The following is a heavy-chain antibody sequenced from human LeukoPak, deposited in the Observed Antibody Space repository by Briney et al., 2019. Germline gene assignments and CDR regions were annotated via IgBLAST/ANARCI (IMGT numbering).Heavy chain of an antibody. D-gene: IGHD6-19*01. CDR1: GFTFSSYA. V-gene: IGHV3-30*09. J-gene: IGHJ3*02. CDR3: ARVTHSSGWYNAFDI. CDR2: ISYDGSNK. Sequence: GRSLRLSCAASGFTFSSYAMPWVRQAPGKGLEWVAVISYDGSNKYYADSVKGRFAISRDNSKNTLYLQMNSLRAEDTAVYYCARVTHSSGWYNAFDIWGQGTMVTVSS.